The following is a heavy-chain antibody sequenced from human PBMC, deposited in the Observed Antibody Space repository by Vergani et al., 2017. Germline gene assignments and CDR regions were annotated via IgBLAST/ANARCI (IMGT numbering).Heavy chain of an antibody. CDR3: AKSGFVGAFET. CDR1: GFTFSSYG. Sequence: VQLVESGGGVVQPGGSLRLSCAASGFTFSSYGMHWVRQAPGKGLEWVANIMPDGSATMYADSLRGRFSISRDNAKNSLHLHMSSLRVEDTAVYFCAKSGFVGAFETWGQGTMVTVSS. V-gene: IGHV3-7*01. J-gene: IGHJ3*02. CDR2: IMPDGSAT. D-gene: IGHD6-6*01.